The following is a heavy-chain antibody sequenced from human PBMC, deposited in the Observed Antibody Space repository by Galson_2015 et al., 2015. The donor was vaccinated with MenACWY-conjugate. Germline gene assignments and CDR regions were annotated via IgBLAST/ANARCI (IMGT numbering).Heavy chain of an antibody. J-gene: IGHJ3*02. CDR2: IYYTENT. D-gene: IGHD4/OR15-4a*01. Sequence: ETLSLTCTVSGASIRSTSHYWGWIRQPPGKGLEWIGDIYYTENTYYNPPLMSRVTLSLDTSKNQVSLRLRSVTAGDTAAYYCARRAKGDAFDIWGQETLVIVSS. CDR1: GASIRSTSHY. V-gene: IGHV4-39*07. CDR3: ARRAKGDAFDI.